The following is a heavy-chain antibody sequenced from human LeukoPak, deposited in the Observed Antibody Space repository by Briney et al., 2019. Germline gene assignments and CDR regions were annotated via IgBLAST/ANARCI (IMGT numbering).Heavy chain of an antibody. CDR3: ARDSGYDYSFDY. V-gene: IGHV1-2*06. D-gene: IGHD5-12*01. J-gene: IGHJ4*02. CDR1: GYTFTGYY. CDR2: INPNSGGT. Sequence: GASVKVSCKASGYTFTGYYMHRVRQAPGPGLEWMGRINPNSGGTNYAQKFQGRVTMTRDTSITTAYMELSRLSSDDTAVYYCARDSGYDYSFDYWGQGTLVTVSS.